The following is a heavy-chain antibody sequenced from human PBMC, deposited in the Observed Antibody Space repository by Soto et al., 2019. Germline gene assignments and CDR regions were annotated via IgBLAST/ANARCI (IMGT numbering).Heavy chain of an antibody. J-gene: IGHJ5*02. V-gene: IGHV4-59*01. D-gene: IGHD3-22*01. Sequence: PSETLSLTCTVSGGSISSYYWSWIRQPPGKGLEWIGYIYYSGSTNYNPSLKSRVTISVDTSKNQLSLKLSSVTAADTAVYYCARTDYYYDSSGYYHTPGGNWFDPWGQGTLVTVSS. CDR1: GGSISSYY. CDR3: ARTDYYYDSSGYYHTPGGNWFDP. CDR2: IYYSGST.